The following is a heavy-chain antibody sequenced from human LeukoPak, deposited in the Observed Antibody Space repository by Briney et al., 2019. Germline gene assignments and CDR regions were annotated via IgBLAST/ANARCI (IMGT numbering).Heavy chain of an antibody. CDR1: GGSISSYY. J-gene: IGHJ4*02. CDR2: IYSSGST. V-gene: IGHV4-59*01. Sequence: PSETLSLTCTVSGGSISSYYWSWIRQPPGKGLGWIGYIYSSGSTNYFPSLRSRVTMSVDTSKNQFSLKLSSVTAADTAMYYCARDGGYTYGHYDYWGQGILVTVSS. CDR3: ARDGGYTYGHYDY. D-gene: IGHD5-18*01.